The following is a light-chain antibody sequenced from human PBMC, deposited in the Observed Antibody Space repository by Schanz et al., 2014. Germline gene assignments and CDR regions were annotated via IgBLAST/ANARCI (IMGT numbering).Light chain of an antibody. Sequence: QSALTQPASVSGSPGQSITISCTGTSSDVGGYNYVSWYQQHPGKAPKLMIYDVNNRPSGVSNRFSGSKSGNTASLTISGPQAEDEADFYCASYTSTSIVVFGGGTKLTVL. CDR3: ASYTSTSIVV. CDR2: DVN. J-gene: IGLJ2*01. V-gene: IGLV2-14*03. CDR1: SSDVGGYNY.